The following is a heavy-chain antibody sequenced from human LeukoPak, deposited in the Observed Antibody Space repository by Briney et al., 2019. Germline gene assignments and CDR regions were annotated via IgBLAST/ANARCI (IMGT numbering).Heavy chain of an antibody. V-gene: IGHV5-51*01. J-gene: IGHJ4*02. Sequence: GESLKISCKGSGYSFTSYWIGWVRQMPGKGLEWMGIIYPGDSDTRYSPSFQGQVTISADKSISTAYLQWSSLKASDTAMYYCARLLRMDGYSYGYGNFDYWGQGTLVTVSS. D-gene: IGHD5-18*01. CDR3: ARLLRMDGYSYGYGNFDY. CDR2: IYPGDSDT. CDR1: GYSFTSYW.